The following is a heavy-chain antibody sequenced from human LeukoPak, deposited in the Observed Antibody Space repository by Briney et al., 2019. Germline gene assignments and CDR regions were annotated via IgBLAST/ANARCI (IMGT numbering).Heavy chain of an antibody. CDR1: GFTFDDYA. Sequence: GRSLRLSCAASGFTFDDYAMHWVRQAPGKGLEWVSGISWNSGSIGYADSVKGRFTISRDNSRNTVSLQMNSLRAEDTALYYCTRGTSAAANFDYWGQGTLVTVSS. D-gene: IGHD6-13*01. V-gene: IGHV3-9*01. CDR3: TRGTSAAANFDY. J-gene: IGHJ4*02. CDR2: ISWNSGSI.